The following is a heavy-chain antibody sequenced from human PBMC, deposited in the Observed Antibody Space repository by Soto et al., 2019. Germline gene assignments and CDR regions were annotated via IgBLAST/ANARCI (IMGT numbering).Heavy chain of an antibody. CDR3: AKVSLGATTITDYYYYGLDV. J-gene: IGHJ6*02. D-gene: IGHD1-26*01. CDR1: GFTFSSYA. CDR2: ISGGGGST. V-gene: IGHV3-23*01. Sequence: GGSLRLSCAASGFTFSSYAMSWVRQAPGKGLEWVSAISGGGGSTYYADSVKGRVTISRDNSKNTFYLQMNSLRAEDTAVYYCAKVSLGATTITDYYYYGLDVWGQGTTVTVSS.